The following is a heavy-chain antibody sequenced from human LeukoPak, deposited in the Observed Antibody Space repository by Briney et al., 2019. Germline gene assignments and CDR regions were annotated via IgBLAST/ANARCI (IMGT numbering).Heavy chain of an antibody. J-gene: IGHJ2*01. D-gene: IGHD3-22*01. CDR3: ARGRKYYYDSSGYYEAHGYFDL. CDR2: INHSGST. V-gene: IGHV4-34*01. CDR1: GGSFSGYY. Sequence: SETLSLTCAVYGGSFSGYYWSWIRQPPGKGLEWIGEINHSGSTNYNPSLKSRVTISVDTSKNQFSLKLSSVTAADTAVYYCARGRKYYYDSSGYYEAHGYFDLWDRGTLVTVSS.